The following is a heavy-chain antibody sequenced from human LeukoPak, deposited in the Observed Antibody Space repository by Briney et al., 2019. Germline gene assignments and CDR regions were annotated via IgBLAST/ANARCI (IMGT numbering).Heavy chain of an antibody. J-gene: IGHJ6*02. V-gene: IGHV3-66*01. CDR1: GVTFNSYY. CDR3: AREPPMVGDYYYGMDV. CDR2: IYTGGSK. D-gene: IGHD3-10*02. Sequence: GGSLRLSCAVSGVTFNSYYIHWVRQSPGKGLEWVSVIYTGGSKYYADSVKGRFIISRDTSNNTVNLQLNSLRAEDTAVYYCAREPPMVGDYYYGMDVWGQGTTVTVSS.